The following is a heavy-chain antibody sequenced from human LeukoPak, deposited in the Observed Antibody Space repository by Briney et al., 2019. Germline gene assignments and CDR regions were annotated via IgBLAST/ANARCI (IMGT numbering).Heavy chain of an antibody. CDR3: AKDSSGYRPYYFDY. V-gene: IGHV3-20*04. J-gene: IGHJ4*02. D-gene: IGHD3-22*01. CDR1: GFTFDDYG. CDR2: INWNGGST. Sequence: GGSLRLSCAASGFTFDDYGMSWVRQAPGKGLEWVSGINWNGGSTGYADSVKGRFTISRDNSKNTLYLQMNSLRAEDTAVYYCAKDSSGYRPYYFDYWGQGTLVTVSS.